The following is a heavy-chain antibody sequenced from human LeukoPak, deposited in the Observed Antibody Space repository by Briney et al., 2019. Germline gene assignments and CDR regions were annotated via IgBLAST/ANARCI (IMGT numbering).Heavy chain of an antibody. J-gene: IGHJ3*02. V-gene: IGHV4-61*02. D-gene: IGHD3-22*01. Sequence: SETLSLTCTVSGSSISSGSYYWSWIRQPAGKGLGWIGRIYTSGSTNYNPSLKSRVTISVDTSKNQFSLKLSSVTAADTAMYYCARTWIVVVMGAFDIWGQGTMVTVSS. CDR3: ARTWIVVVMGAFDI. CDR2: IYTSGST. CDR1: GSSISSGSYY.